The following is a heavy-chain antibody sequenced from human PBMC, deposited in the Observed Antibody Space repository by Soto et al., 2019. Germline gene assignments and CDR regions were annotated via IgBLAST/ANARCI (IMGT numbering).Heavy chain of an antibody. Sequence: SQTLSLTCAISGDSVSSNSAAWNWIRQSPSRGLEWLGRTYYRSKWYNDYAVSVKSRITINPDTSKNQFSLQLNSVTPEDTAVYYCARDEGYSSSWYPASNWFDPWGQGTLDTVSS. CDR1: GDSVSSNSAA. V-gene: IGHV6-1*01. CDR3: ARDEGYSSSWYPASNWFDP. D-gene: IGHD6-13*01. CDR2: TYYRSKWYN. J-gene: IGHJ5*02.